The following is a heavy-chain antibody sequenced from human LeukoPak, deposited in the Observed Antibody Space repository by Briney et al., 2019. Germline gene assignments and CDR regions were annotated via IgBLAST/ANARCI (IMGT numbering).Heavy chain of an antibody. V-gene: IGHV4-38-2*02. J-gene: IGHJ4*02. D-gene: IGHD3-22*01. CDR3: ARVRYYDSSGYPDY. CDR2: IYHSGST. Sequence: SETLSLTCTVSGYSISSGYYWGWIRQPSGKGLEWIGSIYHSGSTYYNPSLKSRVTISVDTSKNQFSLKLSSVTAADTAVYYCARVRYYDSSGYPDYWGQGTLVTVSS. CDR1: GYSISSGYY.